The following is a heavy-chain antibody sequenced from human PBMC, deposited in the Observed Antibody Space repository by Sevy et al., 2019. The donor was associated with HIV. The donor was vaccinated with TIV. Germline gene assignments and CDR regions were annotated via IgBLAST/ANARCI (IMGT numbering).Heavy chain of an antibody. CDR1: GYTFTSYY. J-gene: IGHJ6*02. V-gene: IGHV1-46*01. CDR3: ARDGGIYDFWGGYYPNYYYYGMDV. CDR2: INPSGGST. Sequence: ASVKVSCKASGYTFTSYYMHWVRQAPGQGLEWMGIINPSGGSTSYAQKFQGRVTMTRDTSTSTVYMEMSSLRSEDTAVYYCARDGGIYDFWGGYYPNYYYYGMDVWGQGTTVTVSS. D-gene: IGHD3-3*01.